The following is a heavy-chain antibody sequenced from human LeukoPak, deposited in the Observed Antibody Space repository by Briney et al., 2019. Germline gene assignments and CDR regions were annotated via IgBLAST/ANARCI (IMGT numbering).Heavy chain of an antibody. CDR2: ISSSSSYI. CDR3: AKDQIIVVVPAARPHDAFDI. J-gene: IGHJ3*02. D-gene: IGHD2-2*01. Sequence: GGSLRLSCAASGFTFSSYSMNWVRQAPGKGLEWVSSISSSSSYIYYADSVKGRFTISRDNAKNSLYLQMNSLRAEDTAVYYCAKDQIIVVVPAARPHDAFDIWGQGTMVTVSS. CDR1: GFTFSSYS. V-gene: IGHV3-21*01.